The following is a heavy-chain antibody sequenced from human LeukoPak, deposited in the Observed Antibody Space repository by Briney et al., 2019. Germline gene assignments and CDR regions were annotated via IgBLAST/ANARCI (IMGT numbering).Heavy chain of an antibody. J-gene: IGHJ4*02. CDR1: GLIVSSHY. D-gene: IGHD6-13*01. CDR2: IYNDGSA. V-gene: IGHV3-53*01. CDR3: AKELVRVFDY. Sequence: GGSLRLSCAAPGLIVSSHYMSWVRQAPGKGLEWVSVIYNDGSAFYADSVKGRFTISRDNSKNTLYLEMNTLRAEDTAVYYCAKELVRVFDYWGQGTLVTVSS.